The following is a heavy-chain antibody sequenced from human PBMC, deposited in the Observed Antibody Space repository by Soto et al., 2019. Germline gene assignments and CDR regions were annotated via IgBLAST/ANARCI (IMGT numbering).Heavy chain of an antibody. D-gene: IGHD3-22*01. V-gene: IGHV1-69*06. CDR3: ARINYDSSRGADY. CDR2: IIPIFGTA. CDR1: GGTFSSYA. Sequence: GASVKVSCKASGGTFSSYAISWVRQAPGQGLEWMGGIIPIFGTANYAQKFQGRATITADKSTSTAYMELSSLRSEDTAVYYCARINYDSSRGADYWGQGTLVTVSS. J-gene: IGHJ4*02.